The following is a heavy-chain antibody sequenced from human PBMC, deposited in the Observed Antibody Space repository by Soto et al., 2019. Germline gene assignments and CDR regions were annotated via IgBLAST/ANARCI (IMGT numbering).Heavy chain of an antibody. CDR1: GFSLSTSAEG. Sequence: QITLKESGPALVKPTETLTLTCTFSGFSLSTSAEGVGWVRQPPGKALEWLALTYWDDDKRYSPSLENRLTITKATSKNPVVLEMAHLKPVDHATYSCAHWGGYCISNKFQMTTFDIWGQGTMVTVSS. CDR2: TYWDDDK. J-gene: IGHJ3*02. CDR3: AHWGGYCISNKFQMTTFDI. D-gene: IGHD2-2*01. V-gene: IGHV2-5*02.